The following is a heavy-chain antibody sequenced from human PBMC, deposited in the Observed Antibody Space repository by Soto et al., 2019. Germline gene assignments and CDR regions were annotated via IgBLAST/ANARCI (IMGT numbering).Heavy chain of an antibody. CDR3: ARLPDWGSTTRYFDY. CDR2: IYPGDSDT. V-gene: IGHV5-51*01. Sequence: PGESLKISCKGSGYSFTNYWIAWVRQMPGKGLEWMGIIYPGDSDTRYSPSFQGQVTISADESITTAYLQWSSLKASDSAIYYCARLPDWGSTTRYFDYWGQGTPVTVSS. D-gene: IGHD7-27*01. CDR1: GYSFTNYW. J-gene: IGHJ4*02.